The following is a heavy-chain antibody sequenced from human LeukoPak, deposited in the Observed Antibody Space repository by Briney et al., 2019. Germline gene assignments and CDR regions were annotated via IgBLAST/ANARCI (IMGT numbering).Heavy chain of an antibody. CDR2: ISSSGSTI. Sequence: GGSLRLSCAASGFTFSGYYMSWIRQAPGKGLEWVSYISSSGSTIYYADSVKGRFTISRDNAKNSLYLQMNSLRAEDTAVYYCARDHSSSPIDYYYYMDVWGKGTTVTVSS. CDR1: GFTFSGYY. J-gene: IGHJ6*03. D-gene: IGHD6-13*01. CDR3: ARDHSSSPIDYYYYMDV. V-gene: IGHV3-11*04.